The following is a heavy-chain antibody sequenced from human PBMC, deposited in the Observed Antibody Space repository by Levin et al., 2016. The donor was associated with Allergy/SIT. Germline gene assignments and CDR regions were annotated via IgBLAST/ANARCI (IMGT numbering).Heavy chain of an antibody. V-gene: IGHV3-7*01. D-gene: IGHD1-14*01. CDR3: ICDMARTGGY. J-gene: IGHJ4*02. Sequence: GESLKISCAASGFSFSNFWLSWVRQAPGKGLEWVANINENGGEKYHVDSVKGRFTISRDNTKNSLDLQMNSLRAEDTAVYYCICDMARTGGYWGQGTLVTVSS. CDR1: GFSFSNFW. CDR2: INENGGEK.